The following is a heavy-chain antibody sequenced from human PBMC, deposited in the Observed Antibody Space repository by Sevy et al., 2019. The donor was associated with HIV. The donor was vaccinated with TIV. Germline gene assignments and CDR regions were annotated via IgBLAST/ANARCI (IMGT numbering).Heavy chain of an antibody. CDR2: ISSTGNYI. J-gene: IGHJ4*02. Sequence: GGSLRLSCADSGFTFSSYTMSWVRQAPGKGLEWVSSISSTGNYIYYADSLKGRFSISRDNAKNSLSLQMNSLRAEDTAVYYCARGSHDYGDYDRDVGFDYWGQGTLVTVSS. V-gene: IGHV3-21*01. D-gene: IGHD4-17*01. CDR1: GFTFSSYT. CDR3: ARGSHDYGDYDRDVGFDY.